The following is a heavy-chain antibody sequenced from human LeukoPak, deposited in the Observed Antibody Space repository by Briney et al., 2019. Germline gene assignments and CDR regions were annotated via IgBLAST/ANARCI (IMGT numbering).Heavy chain of an antibody. V-gene: IGHV4-34*01. CDR1: GGSFSGYC. CDR2: INHSGST. Sequence: SETLSLTCAVYGGSFSGYCWSWIRQRPGKGLEWIGEINHSGSTNYNPSLKSRVTISVDTSKNQFSLKLSSVTAADTAVYYCATERGYSYGYSNWGQGTLVTVSS. D-gene: IGHD5-18*01. CDR3: ATERGYSYGYSN. J-gene: IGHJ4*02.